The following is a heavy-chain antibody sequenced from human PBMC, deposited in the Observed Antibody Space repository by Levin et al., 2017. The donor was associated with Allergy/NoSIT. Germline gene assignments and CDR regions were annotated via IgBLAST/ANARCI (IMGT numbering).Heavy chain of an antibody. J-gene: IGHJ3*02. Sequence: TSETLSLTCTVSGGSITSDRYYWGWIRQSPGKGLEWIGSIYYSGNTYHNPSLESRVTTSVDTSKNQFSLRLSSVTAADTAVYYCARTGPKTYYLYSSGFDTFDIWGRGTKVTVSS. CDR2: IYYSGNT. V-gene: IGHV4-39*07. CDR1: GGSITSDRYY. D-gene: IGHD6-19*01. CDR3: ARTGPKTYYLYSSGFDTFDI.